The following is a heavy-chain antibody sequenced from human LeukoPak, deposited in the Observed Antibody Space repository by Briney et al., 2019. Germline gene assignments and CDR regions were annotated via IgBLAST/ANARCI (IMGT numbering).Heavy chain of an antibody. CDR3: ARPLTYGSGTYYWDH. V-gene: IGHV4-59*08. J-gene: IGHJ4*02. CDR1: GGSMSSYY. Sequence: PSETLSLTCTVSGGSMSSYYWSWVRQPPGKGLEWIGYIYYSGSTNYNPSLKSRVTMSVDTSKNQFSLKLSSVTAADTAVYYCARPLTYGSGTYYWDHWGQGTLVTVSS. D-gene: IGHD3-10*01. CDR2: IYYSGST.